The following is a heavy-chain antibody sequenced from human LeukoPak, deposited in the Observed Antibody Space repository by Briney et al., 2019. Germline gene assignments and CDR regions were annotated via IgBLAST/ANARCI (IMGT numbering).Heavy chain of an antibody. J-gene: IGHJ6*03. V-gene: IGHV6-1*01. Sequence: SQTLSLTCAISGDSVSSNSAARTWIRQSPSRGLEWLGRIYYRSKWYNDYEVSVQSRITINPDTSKNQFSLQLNSVTPEDTAVYYCARGRVTTIANYYYYYIDVWGKGTTVTVSS. CDR3: ARGRVTTIANYYYYYIDV. CDR2: IYYRSKWYN. D-gene: IGHD4-17*01. CDR1: GDSVSSNSAA.